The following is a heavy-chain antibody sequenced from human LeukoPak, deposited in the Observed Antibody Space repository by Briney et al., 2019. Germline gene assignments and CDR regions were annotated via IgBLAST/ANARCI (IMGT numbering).Heavy chain of an antibody. CDR3: AKAKLRLGEISFILDY. D-gene: IGHD3-16*02. Sequence: GGSLRLSCAASGFTFDDYAMHWVRQAPGKGLEWVSGISWNSGSIGYADSVKGRFTIPRDNAKNSLYLQMNSLRAEDTALYYCAKAKLRLGEISFILDYWGQGTLVTVSS. CDR2: ISWNSGSI. V-gene: IGHV3-9*01. CDR1: GFTFDDYA. J-gene: IGHJ4*02.